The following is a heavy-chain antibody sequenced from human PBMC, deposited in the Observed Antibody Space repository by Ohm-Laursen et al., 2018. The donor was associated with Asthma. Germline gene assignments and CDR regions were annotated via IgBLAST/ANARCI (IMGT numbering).Heavy chain of an antibody. V-gene: IGHV4-39*01. D-gene: IGHD1-1*01. CDR3: LRSRTRGAFDY. J-gene: IGHJ4*02. Sequence: VTLSLTCTVSGDPISDTYTWGWVRQPPGKGLEYIGTISYSGTPYDNPSLRSRVTISVDTSKTQFSLKESSVTAADTAVYYCLRSRTRGAFDYWGQGRLVTVSS. CDR2: ISYSGTP. CDR1: GDPISDTYT.